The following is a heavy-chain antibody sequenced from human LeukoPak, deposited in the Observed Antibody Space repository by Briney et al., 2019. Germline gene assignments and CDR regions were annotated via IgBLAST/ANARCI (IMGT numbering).Heavy chain of an antibody. J-gene: IGHJ4*02. CDR2: ISSSSSYI. V-gene: IGHV3-21*01. Sequence: GSLRLSFAGSGFTLSSYSMNWVRQAPGKGLEWVSSISSSSSYIYYADSVKGRFTISRDNAKNSLYLQMNSLRAEDTAVYYCARVGLGYCSGGSCYSLDYWGQGTLVTVSS. CDR1: GFTLSSYS. D-gene: IGHD2-15*01. CDR3: ARVGLGYCSGGSCYSLDY.